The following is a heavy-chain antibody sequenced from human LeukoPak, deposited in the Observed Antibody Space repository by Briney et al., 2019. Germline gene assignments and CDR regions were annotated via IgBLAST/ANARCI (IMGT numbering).Heavy chain of an antibody. CDR1: GYSFSSYT. CDR2: ISTSSGDI. V-gene: IGHV3-21*01. Sequence: GGSLRLSCAASGYSFSSYTMNWVRQAPGEGLEWVSSISTSSGDINHADSVKGRFTISRDNADKSLYLQMNSLRVEDTAVYYWAGGGDSVWGSYRSAFDCWGRGTLVTVSS. CDR3: AGGGDSVWGSYRSAFDC. J-gene: IGHJ4*02. D-gene: IGHD3-16*02.